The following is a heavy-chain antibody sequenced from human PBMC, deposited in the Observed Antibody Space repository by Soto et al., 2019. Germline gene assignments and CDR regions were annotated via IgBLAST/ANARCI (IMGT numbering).Heavy chain of an antibody. CDR2: IIPIFGTA. V-gene: IGHV1-69*12. D-gene: IGHD2-2*01. CDR1: GGTFSSYA. CDR3: ARDLPPVGYYYYGMDV. Sequence: QVQLVQSGAEVKKPGSSVKVSCKASGGTFSSYAITWVRQAPGQGLEWMGGIIPIFGTANYAQKFQGRVTITADESTSXAYMELSSLRSEDTAVYYCARDLPPVGYYYYGMDVWGQGTTVTVSS. J-gene: IGHJ6*02.